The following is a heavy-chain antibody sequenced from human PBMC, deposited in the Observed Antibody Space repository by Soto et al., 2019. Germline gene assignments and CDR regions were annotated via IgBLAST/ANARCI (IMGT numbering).Heavy chain of an antibody. D-gene: IGHD1-26*01. CDR2: IWYDGSNK. CDR3: ARDGVGATAFFGYFEY. J-gene: IGHJ4*02. CDR1: GFTFSSYG. V-gene: IGHV3-33*01. Sequence: LRLSCAASGFTFSSYGMHWVRQAPGKGLEWVAVIWYDGSNKYYADSVKGRFTISRDNSKNTLYLQMNSLRAEDTAVYCARDGVGATAFFGYFEYWGQGALVTVSS.